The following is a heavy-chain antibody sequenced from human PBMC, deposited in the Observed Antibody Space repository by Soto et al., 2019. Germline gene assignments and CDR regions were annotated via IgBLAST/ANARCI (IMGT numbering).Heavy chain of an antibody. CDR2: IYYSGST. J-gene: IGHJ6*02. V-gene: IGHV4-39*01. CDR1: GGSISSSSYY. CDR3: ARQSVGIAAAGNVDYYYGMDV. D-gene: IGHD6-13*01. Sequence: SETLSLTCTVSGGSISSSSYYWGWIRQPPGKGLEWIGSIYYSGSTYYNPSLKSRVTISVDTSKNQFSLKLSSVTAADTAVYYCARQSVGIAAAGNVDYYYGMDVWGQGTTVTVSS.